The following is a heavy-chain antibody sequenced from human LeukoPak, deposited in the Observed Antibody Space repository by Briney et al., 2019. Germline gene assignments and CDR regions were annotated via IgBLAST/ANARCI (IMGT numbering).Heavy chain of an antibody. V-gene: IGHV3-23*01. CDR2: ISGSGGST. CDR1: GFTFSSYV. CDR3: AKDRYYDSSVSFAFDI. J-gene: IGHJ3*02. D-gene: IGHD3-22*01. Sequence: GGSLRLSCAASGFTFSSYVMSWVRQAPGKGLEWVSAISGSGGSTYYADSVKGRFTISRDNSKNTLYLQMNSLRAEDTAVYYCAKDRYYDSSVSFAFDIWGQGTMVTVSS.